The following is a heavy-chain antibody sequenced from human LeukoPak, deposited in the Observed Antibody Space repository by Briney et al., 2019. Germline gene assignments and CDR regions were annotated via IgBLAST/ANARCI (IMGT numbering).Heavy chain of an antibody. CDR3: ARTVRPQLYSGYDYPDY. V-gene: IGHV3-11*03. Sequence: PGGSLRLSCAASGFTFGDYYMSWIRQAPGKGLEWVSYISSGTSYTNYADSVKGRFTISRDNAKNSPYLQMNSLRAEDTAVYYCARTVRPQLYSGYDYPDYWGQGTLVTVSS. J-gene: IGHJ4*02. D-gene: IGHD5-12*01. CDR1: GFTFGDYY. CDR2: ISSGTSYT.